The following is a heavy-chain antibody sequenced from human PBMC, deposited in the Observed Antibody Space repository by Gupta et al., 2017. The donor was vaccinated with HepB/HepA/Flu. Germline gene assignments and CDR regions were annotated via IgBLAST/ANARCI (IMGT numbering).Heavy chain of an antibody. CDR3: ARDGELESHYGLDV. Sequence: QEHLIESGGGVVQPRRSLRLSWSASGLNFGLYGMHWVRQAPGKGLEWVAVICYDGSNINYADSVTGRFTISSDNSKNTLYLQMNGLRGEDTAVYYCARDGELESHYGLDVWGQGTTVSVSS. CDR1: GLNFGLYG. CDR2: ICYDGSNI. J-gene: IGHJ6*02. D-gene: IGHD1-1*01. V-gene: IGHV3-33*01.